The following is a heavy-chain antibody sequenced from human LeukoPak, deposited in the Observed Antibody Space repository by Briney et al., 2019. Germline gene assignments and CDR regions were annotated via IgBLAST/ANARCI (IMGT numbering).Heavy chain of an antibody. V-gene: IGHV3-30*18. J-gene: IGHJ4*02. CDR2: ISYDGSNK. D-gene: IGHD6-19*01. CDR1: GFTFSSYG. Sequence: GGSLRLSCAASGFTFSSYGMPWVRQAPGKGLEWVAVISYDGSNKYYADSVKGRFTISRDNSKNTLYLQMNSLRAEDTAVYYCAKDLDSSGWYGYDYWGQGTLVTVSS. CDR3: AKDLDSSGWYGYDY.